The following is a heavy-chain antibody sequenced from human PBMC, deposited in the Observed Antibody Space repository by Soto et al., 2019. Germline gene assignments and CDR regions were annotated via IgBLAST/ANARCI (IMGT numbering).Heavy chain of an antibody. V-gene: IGHV1-3*01. CDR3: ASLGSGYDILTGYPRGYYYYGMDV. Sequence: GASVKVSCKASGYTFTSYAMHWVRQAPGQRLEWMGWINAGNGNTKYSQKFQGRVTITRDTSASTAYMELSSLRSEDTAVYYGASLGSGYDILTGYPRGYYYYGMDVWGQGTTVTVSS. J-gene: IGHJ6*02. D-gene: IGHD3-9*01. CDR2: INAGNGNT. CDR1: GYTFTSYA.